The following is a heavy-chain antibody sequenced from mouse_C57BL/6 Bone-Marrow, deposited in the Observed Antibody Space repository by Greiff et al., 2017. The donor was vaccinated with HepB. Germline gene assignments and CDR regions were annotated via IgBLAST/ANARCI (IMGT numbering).Heavy chain of an antibody. D-gene: IGHD2-2*01. V-gene: IGHV1-81*01. Sequence: VQLQESGAELARPGASVKLSCKASGYTFTSYGISWVKQRTGQGLEWIGEIYPRSGNTYYNEKFKGKATLTADKSSSTAYMELRSLTSEDSAVYFCARSRGYPWFAYWGQGTLVTVSA. J-gene: IGHJ3*01. CDR3: ARSRGYPWFAY. CDR2: IYPRSGNT. CDR1: GYTFTSYG.